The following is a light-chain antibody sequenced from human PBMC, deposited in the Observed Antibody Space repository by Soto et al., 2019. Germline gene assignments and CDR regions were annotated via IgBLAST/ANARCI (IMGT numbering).Light chain of an antibody. CDR3: QQYNLYSAT. Sequence: DIKIAHSRSTLSASVRDRVTITCRASQSISSWLAWYQQKPGKAPKLLIYDASSFESGVPSRFSGSGSGTEFTLTISSLQPDDFATYYCQQYNLYSATFGQGTKADIK. CDR2: DAS. J-gene: IGKJ1*01. V-gene: IGKV1-5*01. CDR1: QSISSW.